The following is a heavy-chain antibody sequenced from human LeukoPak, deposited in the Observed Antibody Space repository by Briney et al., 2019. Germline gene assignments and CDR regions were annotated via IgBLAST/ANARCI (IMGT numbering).Heavy chain of an antibody. CDR1: GFSFSSYA. V-gene: IGHV3-23*01. CDR2: ISDSGTGT. D-gene: IGHD6-19*01. J-gene: IGHJ4*02. Sequence: GGSLRLSCVASGFSFSSYAMSWVRQAPGKGLEWVSGISDSGTGTHYADSVKGRFTISRDNSKNTLYLQMSSLRAEDTAVYYCAKDGSVAVAGTPTDYWGQGTLVTVSS. CDR3: AKDGSVAVAGTPTDY.